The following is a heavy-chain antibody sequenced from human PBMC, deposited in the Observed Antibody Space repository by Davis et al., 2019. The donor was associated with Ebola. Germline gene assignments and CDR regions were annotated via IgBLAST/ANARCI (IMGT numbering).Heavy chain of an antibody. V-gene: IGHV1-46*01. CDR3: ARGPYYDFWSGYHDI. Sequence: ASVKVSCKASGYTFTGYYMHWVRQAPGQGLEWMGIINPSGGSTSYAQKFQGRVTMTRDTSTSTVYMELSSLRSEDTAVYYCARGPYYDFWSGYHDIWGQGTMVTVSS. CDR2: INPSGGST. J-gene: IGHJ3*02. D-gene: IGHD3-3*01. CDR1: GYTFTGYY.